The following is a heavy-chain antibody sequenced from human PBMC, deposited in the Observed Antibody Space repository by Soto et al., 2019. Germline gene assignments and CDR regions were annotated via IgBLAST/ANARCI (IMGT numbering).Heavy chain of an antibody. CDR1: DFTFTTSW. V-gene: IGHV5-51*03. Sequence: DVQLVQSGAEVKNPGESLKISCKVSDFTFTTSWFGWVRQMPGKGLEWMGNIYPDDSDTRYSPYFRGQVTMSVDKSSSTAYLEWSSLKASDSGMYYCARRGSVQVQREDAFEIWGRGTMVTVSS. CDR2: IYPDDSDT. J-gene: IGHJ3*02. D-gene: IGHD1-1*01. CDR3: ARRGSVQVQREDAFEI.